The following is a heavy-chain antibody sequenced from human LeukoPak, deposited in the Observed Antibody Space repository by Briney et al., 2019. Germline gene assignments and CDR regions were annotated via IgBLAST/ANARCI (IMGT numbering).Heavy chain of an antibody. CDR1: GGSISTIAYY. CDR2: VFYTGNT. V-gene: IGHV4-39*07. D-gene: IGHD2-15*01. Sequence: PSETLSLTCTVSGGSISTIAYYWGWIRHPPGKGLEWSGSVFYTGNTFYNPSLQRRATLSVYTSKNQFSLRLNSVSAADTAVYICARDSHHCEGGRCFHMLVFDYWGQGALVTVSS. CDR3: ARDSHHCEGGRCFHMLVFDY. J-gene: IGHJ4*02.